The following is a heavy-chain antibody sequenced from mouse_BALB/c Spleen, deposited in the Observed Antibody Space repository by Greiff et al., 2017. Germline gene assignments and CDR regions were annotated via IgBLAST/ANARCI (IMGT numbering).Heavy chain of an antibody. Sequence: EVQLQESGGGLVQPGGSMKLSCVASGFTFSNYWMNWVRQSPEKGLEWVAEIRLKSNNYATHYAESVKGRFTISRDDSKSSVYLQMNNLRAEDTGIYYCTRTYYYGSKGYFDVWGAGTTVTVSS. CDR2: IRLKSNNYAT. CDR3: TRTYYYGSKGYFDV. J-gene: IGHJ1*01. CDR1: GFTFSNYW. V-gene: IGHV6-6*02. D-gene: IGHD1-1*01.